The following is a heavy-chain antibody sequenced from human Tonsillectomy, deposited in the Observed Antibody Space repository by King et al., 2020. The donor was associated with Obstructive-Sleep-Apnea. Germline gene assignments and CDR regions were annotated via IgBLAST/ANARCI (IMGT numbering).Heavy chain of an antibody. CDR2: IYYSGST. V-gene: IGHV4-59*08. J-gene: IGHJ4*02. CDR1: GGSITSYY. Sequence: VQLQESGPGLVKPSETLSLTCNVSGGSITSYYWSWIRQPPGKRLEWIGHIYYSGSTDYNPSLKSRVTISVDTSKNQISLEVKSVTAADTAVYYCATSAPGSWGQGTLVTVSS. D-gene: IGHD3-10*01. CDR3: ATSAPGS.